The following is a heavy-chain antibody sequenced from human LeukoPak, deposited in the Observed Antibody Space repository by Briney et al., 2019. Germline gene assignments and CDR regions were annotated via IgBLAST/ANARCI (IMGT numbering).Heavy chain of an antibody. CDR3: AKGIRYCSSTSCLNYFDY. CDR2: ISGSGGST. J-gene: IGHJ4*02. V-gene: IGHV3-23*01. CDR1: GSTFSSYA. Sequence: PGGSLRLSCAASGSTFSSYAMSWVRQAPGKGLEWVSAISGSGGSTYYADSVKGRFTISRDNSKNTLYLQMNSLRAEDTAVYYCAKGIRYCSSTSCLNYFDYWGQGTLVTVSS. D-gene: IGHD2-2*01.